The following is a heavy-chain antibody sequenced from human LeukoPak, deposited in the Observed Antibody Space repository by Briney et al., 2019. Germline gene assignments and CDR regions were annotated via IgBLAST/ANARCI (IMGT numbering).Heavy chain of an antibody. D-gene: IGHD3-10*01. CDR2: MNPNSGNT. CDR3: ARGKMVRRVQKVYYFDY. J-gene: IGHJ4*02. CDR1: GYTFTSYD. V-gene: IGHV1-8*01. Sequence: ASVKVSCKASGYTFTSYDINWVRQATGQGLEWMGWMNPNSGNTGYAQKFQGRVTMTRNTSISTAYTELSSLRSEDTAVYYCARGKMVRRVQKVYYFDYWGQGTLVTVSS.